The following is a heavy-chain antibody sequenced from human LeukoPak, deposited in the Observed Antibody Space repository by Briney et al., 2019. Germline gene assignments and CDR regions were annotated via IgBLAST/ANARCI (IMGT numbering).Heavy chain of an antibody. CDR3: AREDSSHFDY. CDR1: GGSISSYY. D-gene: IGHD3-22*01. V-gene: IGHV4-59*01. CDR2: IYYSGTT. J-gene: IGHJ4*02. Sequence: SETLSLTCTVSGGSISSYYWSWIRQPPGEGLEWIGYIYYSGTTNYNPSLQSRVTISVDTSKNQFSLKLSSVTAADTAVYYCAREDSSHFDYWGQGTLVTVSS.